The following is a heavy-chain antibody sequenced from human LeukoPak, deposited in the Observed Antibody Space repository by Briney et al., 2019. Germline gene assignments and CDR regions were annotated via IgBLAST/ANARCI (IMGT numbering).Heavy chain of an antibody. Sequence: PGGSLRLSCAASGFTFSSYAMSWVRQAPGKGLDWVSAISGSGGSTYYADSVKGRFTISSDNSKNTLYLQMNSLRAEDTAVYYCAICPSIGPYHLGHFDYWGQGTLVTVSS. CDR1: GFTFSSYA. CDR2: ISGSGGST. J-gene: IGHJ4*02. CDR3: AICPSIGPYHLGHFDY. V-gene: IGHV3-23*01. D-gene: IGHD2-2*01.